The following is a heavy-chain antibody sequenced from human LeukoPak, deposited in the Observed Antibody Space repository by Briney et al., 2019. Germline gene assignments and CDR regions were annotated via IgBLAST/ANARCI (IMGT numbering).Heavy chain of an antibody. D-gene: IGHD5-18*01. V-gene: IGHV3-23*01. CDR3: AKLRYGYPDAFDV. J-gene: IGHJ3*01. CDR1: GCTFSSYA. Sequence: GGSLRLSCAASGCTFSSYAMSWVRQAPGKGLEWVSFTSGSGGRTSYSADSVKGRFTISRDNSKNTLYLQMNSLRAEDTAVYYCAKLRYGYPDAFDVWGQGTMVTVSS. CDR2: TSGSGGRTS.